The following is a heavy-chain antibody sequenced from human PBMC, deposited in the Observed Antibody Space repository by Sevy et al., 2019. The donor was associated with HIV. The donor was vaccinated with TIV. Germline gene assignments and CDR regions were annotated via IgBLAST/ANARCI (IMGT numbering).Heavy chain of an antibody. CDR1: GFSFRTYA. V-gene: IGHV3-33*08. D-gene: IGHD7-27*01. Sequence: GGSLILSCAASGFSFRTYAMHWVRQAPGKGLEWVAVIWYDGNNKYYADSVKGRFTVSRDNSKNTLYLQLNSLRPEDTAVYYCARDTNWVLDYWGRGTLVTVSS. CDR3: ARDTNWVLDY. CDR2: IWYDGNNK. J-gene: IGHJ4*02.